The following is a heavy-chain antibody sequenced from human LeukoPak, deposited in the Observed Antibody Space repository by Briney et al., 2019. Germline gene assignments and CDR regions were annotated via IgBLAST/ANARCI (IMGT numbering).Heavy chain of an antibody. CDR1: GFTFSSYG. D-gene: IGHD6-13*01. Sequence: GGSLRLSCAASGFTFSSYGMHWVRQAPGKGLEWVAVISYDGSNKYYADSVKGRFTISRDNSKNTLHLQMNSLRAEDTAVYYCAKDWSSSWYYFDYWGQGTLVTVSS. CDR3: AKDWSSSWYYFDY. CDR2: ISYDGSNK. J-gene: IGHJ4*02. V-gene: IGHV3-30*18.